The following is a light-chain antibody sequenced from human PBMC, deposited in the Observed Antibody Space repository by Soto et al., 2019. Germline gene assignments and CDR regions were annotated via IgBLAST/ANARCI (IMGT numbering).Light chain of an antibody. Sequence: DIQLTQSPSFLSASVGDRVAIPGRAGRAFSPFVAWYQQKPGKPPELLIYAASTLQSGVPPRFSGSASGTEFTLTIDSLQPEDFATYYCQQLNNYPFTFGGGTKVDVK. CDR1: RAFSPF. CDR2: AAS. CDR3: QQLNNYPFT. V-gene: IGKV1-9*01. J-gene: IGKJ4*01.